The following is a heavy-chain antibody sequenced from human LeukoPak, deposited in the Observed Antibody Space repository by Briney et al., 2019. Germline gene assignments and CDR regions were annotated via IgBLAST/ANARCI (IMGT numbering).Heavy chain of an antibody. CDR1: GFTFSSYV. Sequence: GGSLRLSCAASGFTFSSYVMNWLRQAPGGGLEWVSTINGSDDRTFYADSVKGRFTISRDNSKNTVYLQMNSLRVGDTAVYYCAKVQRSDFDMNFDSWGQGTLVTVSS. CDR3: AKVQRSDFDMNFDS. CDR2: INGSDDRT. D-gene: IGHD5-12*01. J-gene: IGHJ4*02. V-gene: IGHV3-23*01.